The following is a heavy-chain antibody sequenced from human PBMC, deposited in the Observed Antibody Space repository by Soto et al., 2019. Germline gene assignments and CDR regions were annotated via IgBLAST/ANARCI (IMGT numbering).Heavy chain of an antibody. J-gene: IGHJ6*02. CDR1: GFTFSSYD. Sequence: GGSLRLSCAASGFTFSSYDMHWVRQATGKGLEWVSAIGTAGDTYYPGSVKGRFTISRENAKNSLYLQMNSLRAGDTAVYYCARGSIAAAGPYYYYYGTDVGGQGTTVTVSS. CDR2: IGTAGDT. D-gene: IGHD6-13*01. V-gene: IGHV3-13*01. CDR3: ARGSIAAAGPYYYYYGTDV.